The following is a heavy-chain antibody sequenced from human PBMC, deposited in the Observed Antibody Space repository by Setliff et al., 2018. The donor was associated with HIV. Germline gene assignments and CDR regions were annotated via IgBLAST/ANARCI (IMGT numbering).Heavy chain of an antibody. V-gene: IGHV3-74*01. D-gene: IGHD3-10*01. CDR2: IKGDGSGA. Sequence: LRLSCTASGFTFRDYWMHWVRQAPGKGLEWVSRIKGDGSGATYVDSVKGRFTISRDNTKNSLHLQLDSLSAEDAAVYFCARDGHLYGQPFDYWGQGALVTVSS. J-gene: IGHJ4*02. CDR1: GFTFRDYW. CDR3: ARDGHLYGQPFDY.